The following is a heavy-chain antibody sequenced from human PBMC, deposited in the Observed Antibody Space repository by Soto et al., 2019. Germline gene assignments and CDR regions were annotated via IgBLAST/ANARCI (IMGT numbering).Heavy chain of an antibody. J-gene: IGHJ4*02. V-gene: IGHV1-69*12. CDR1: GGTFSSYA. CDR2: IIPIFGTA. CDR3: ARGVHYYDSSGYYYYFDY. D-gene: IGHD3-22*01. Sequence: QVQLVQSGAEVKKPGSSVKVSCKASGGTFSSYAISWVRQAPGQGLEWMGGIIPIFGTANYAQKFQGRVTITADESTSTAYMELSSLRSEDTAAYYCARGVHYYDSSGYYYYFDYWGQGTLATVSS.